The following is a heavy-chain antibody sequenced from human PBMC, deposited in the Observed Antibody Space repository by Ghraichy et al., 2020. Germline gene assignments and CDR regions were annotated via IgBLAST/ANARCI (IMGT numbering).Heavy chain of an antibody. J-gene: IGHJ4*02. CDR2: GYKSGST. CDR1: GESISSGDYF. CDR3: ARARNSSGYYPVGY. D-gene: IGHD3-22*01. V-gene: IGHV4-30-4*08. Sequence: SQTLSITCTVSGESISSGDYFWGWIRQLPGKGLEWIGYGYKSGSTYYSPSLESRLTISIDASRNQFSLRLNSVTAADTAVYYCARARNSSGYYPVGYWGQGTLVTVSS.